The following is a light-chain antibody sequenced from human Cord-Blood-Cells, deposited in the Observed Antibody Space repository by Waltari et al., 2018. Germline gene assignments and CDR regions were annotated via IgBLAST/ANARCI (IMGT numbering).Light chain of an antibody. Sequence: QSALTQPASVSGSPGPSITISCTGTSSDVGSYNLVSWYQQHPGKAPKVMIYEGSKRPSGVSNRFSGSKSGNTASLTISGLQAEDEADYYCCSYAGSNVVFGGGTKLTVL. CDR3: CSYAGSNVV. CDR1: SSDVGSYNL. J-gene: IGLJ2*01. CDR2: EGS. V-gene: IGLV2-23*01.